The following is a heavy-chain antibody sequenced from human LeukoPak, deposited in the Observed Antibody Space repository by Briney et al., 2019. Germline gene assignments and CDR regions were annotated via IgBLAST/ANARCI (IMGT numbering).Heavy chain of an antibody. D-gene: IGHD5-12*01. J-gene: IGHJ6*03. CDR2: IIPIFGTA. CDR3: ARGGYDGGYYYYYMDV. CDR1: GGTFSSYA. V-gene: IGHV1-69*05. Sequence: SVNVSCKASGGTFSSYAISWVRQAPGQGLEWMGGIIPIFGTANYAQKFQGRVTITTDESTSTAYMELSSLRSEDTAGYYCARGGYDGGYYYYYMDVWGKGTTVTVSS.